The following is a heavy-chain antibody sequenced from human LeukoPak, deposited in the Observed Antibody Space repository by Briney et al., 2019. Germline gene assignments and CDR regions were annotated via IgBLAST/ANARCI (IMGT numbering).Heavy chain of an antibody. CDR3: ATDKGYSYGFFGY. V-gene: IGHV3-23*01. D-gene: IGHD5-18*01. J-gene: IGHJ4*02. Sequence: GGSLRLSCAASGFTFNNYAMSWVRQTPGKGLEWVSTISGRGDGTYYADSVKGRFTISRDNSKNTLYLQMSSLRAEDTAVYYCATDKGYSYGFFGYWGQGTLVTVSS. CDR1: GFTFNNYA. CDR2: ISGRGDGT.